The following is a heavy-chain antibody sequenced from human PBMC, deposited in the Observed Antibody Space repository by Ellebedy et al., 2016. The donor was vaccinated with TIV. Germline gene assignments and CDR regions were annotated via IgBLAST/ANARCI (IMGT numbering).Heavy chain of an antibody. D-gene: IGHD6-6*01. J-gene: IGHJ4*02. V-gene: IGHV4-31*03. Sequence: SETLSLTXTVSGGSISSGGYYWSWIRQHPGKGLEWIGYIYYSGSTYYNPSLKSRVTISVDTSKNQFSLKLSSVTAADTAVYYCAKSLHYSSSSFFDYWGQGTLVTVSS. CDR1: GGSISSGGYY. CDR2: IYYSGST. CDR3: AKSLHYSSSSFFDY.